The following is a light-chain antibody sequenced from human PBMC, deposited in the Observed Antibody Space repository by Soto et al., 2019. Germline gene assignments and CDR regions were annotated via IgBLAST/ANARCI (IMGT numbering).Light chain of an antibody. Sequence: NFMLTQPHSVSGSPGETVTISCTRSGGSIASNYVQWHQQRPGSAPTTVISEDNQRPSGVPDRFSGSIDSSSNSASLTISGLKTEDEADYYCQSYDSSNVVFGGGTKLTVL. J-gene: IGLJ3*02. CDR3: QSYDSSNVV. CDR1: GGSIASNY. V-gene: IGLV6-57*04. CDR2: EDN.